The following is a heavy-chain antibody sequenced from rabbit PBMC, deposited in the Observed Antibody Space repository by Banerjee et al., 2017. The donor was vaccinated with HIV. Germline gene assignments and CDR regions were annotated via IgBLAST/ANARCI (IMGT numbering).Heavy chain of an antibody. Sequence: QSLEESGGDLVKPGASLTLTCTASGFSFSSGYDIYWVRQAPGKGLEWIACIYTGSSGSTYYASWAKGRFTISKTSSTTVTLQLTSLTAADTATYFCARSSGYYNLWGPGTLVTVS. V-gene: IGHV1S40*01. CDR3: ARSSGYYNL. CDR1: GFSFSSGYD. D-gene: IGHD1-1*01. CDR2: IYTGSSGST. J-gene: IGHJ4*01.